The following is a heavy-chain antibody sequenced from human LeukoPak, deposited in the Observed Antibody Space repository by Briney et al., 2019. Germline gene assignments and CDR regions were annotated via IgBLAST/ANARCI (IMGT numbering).Heavy chain of an antibody. V-gene: IGHV3-23*01. Sequence: GGSLRLSCAASGFTFSIYAMTWVRQAPGKGLEWVSGITSGGGNTYCADSVRGRFTISRDNSKNTLYLHMNSLRAEDTALYYCAKDTYSYRAFDIWGQGTMVTVSS. D-gene: IGHD5-18*01. CDR1: GFTFSIYA. J-gene: IGHJ3*02. CDR2: ITSGGGNT. CDR3: AKDTYSYRAFDI.